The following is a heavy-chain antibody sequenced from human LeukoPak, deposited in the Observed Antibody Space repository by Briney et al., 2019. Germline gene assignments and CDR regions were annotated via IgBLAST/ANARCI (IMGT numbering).Heavy chain of an antibody. CDR2: INPNSGGT. V-gene: IGHV1-2*02. CDR3: VRDHTVTPSGRYYYYGMDV. Sequence: ASVKVSCKASGYTFTGYYMHWVRQAPGQGLEWMGWINPNSGGTNYAQKFQGRVTMTRDTSISTAYMELSRLRSDDTAVYYCVRDHTVTPSGRYYYYGMDVWGQGTTVTVSS. CDR1: GYTFTGYY. J-gene: IGHJ6*02. D-gene: IGHD4-11*01.